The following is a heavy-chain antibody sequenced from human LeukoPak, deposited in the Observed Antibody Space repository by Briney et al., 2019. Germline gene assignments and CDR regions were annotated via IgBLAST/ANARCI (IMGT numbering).Heavy chain of an antibody. CDR3: ARPAYCGGDCYSYYFDY. CDR2: INHSGST. Sequence: SETLSLTCAVYGGSFSGYYWSWIRQPPGKGLEWIGEINHSGSTNYNPSLKSRVTISVDTSKNQFSLKLSSVTAADAAVYYCARPAYCGGDCYSYYFDYWGQGTLVTVSS. D-gene: IGHD2-21*02. V-gene: IGHV4-34*01. J-gene: IGHJ4*02. CDR1: GGSFSGYY.